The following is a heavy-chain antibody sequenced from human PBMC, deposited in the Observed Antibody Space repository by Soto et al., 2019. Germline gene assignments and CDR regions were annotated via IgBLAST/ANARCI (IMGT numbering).Heavy chain of an antibody. D-gene: IGHD6-13*01. CDR1: GYTFTGYY. Sequence: ASVKVSCKASGYTFTGYYMHRVRQAPGQGLEWMGWINPNSGGTNYAQKFQGWVTMTRDTSISTAYMELSRLRSDDTAVYYCARDLRGIAAAGTDAFDIWGQGTMVTVS. V-gene: IGHV1-2*04. J-gene: IGHJ3*02. CDR2: INPNSGGT. CDR3: ARDLRGIAAAGTDAFDI.